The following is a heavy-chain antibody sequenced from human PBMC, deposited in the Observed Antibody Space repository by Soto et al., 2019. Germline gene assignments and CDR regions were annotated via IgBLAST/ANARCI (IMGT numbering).Heavy chain of an antibody. Sequence: PGGSLRLSCAASGFTFSSYGMHWVRQAPGKGLEWVAVISYDGSNKYYADSVKGRFTISRDNSKNTLYLQMNSLRAEDTAVYYCAKDRYSSGWLVDYWGQGTLVTVSS. V-gene: IGHV3-30*18. J-gene: IGHJ4*02. D-gene: IGHD6-19*01. CDR2: ISYDGSNK. CDR1: GFTFSSYG. CDR3: AKDRYSSGWLVDY.